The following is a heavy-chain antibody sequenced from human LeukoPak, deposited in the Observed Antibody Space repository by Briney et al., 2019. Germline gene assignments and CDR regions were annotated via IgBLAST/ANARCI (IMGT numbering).Heavy chain of an antibody. D-gene: IGHD3-10*01. CDR2: IKPDGSEK. J-gene: IGHJ3*02. V-gene: IGHV3-7*03. CDR1: GFTFSSYW. Sequence: GGSLRLSCAASGFTFSSYWMSWVRQAPGKGLEWVANIKPDGSEKHYVDSVEGRLTIARDNAKNSLFLQMSSLRAEDTAVYYCARGDYYGSGSYYHDAFDIWGQGTMVTVSS. CDR3: ARGDYYGSGSYYHDAFDI.